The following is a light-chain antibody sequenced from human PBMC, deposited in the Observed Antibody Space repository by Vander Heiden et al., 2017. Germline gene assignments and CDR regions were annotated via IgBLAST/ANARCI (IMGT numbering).Light chain of an antibody. CDR3: QHYGSSPPYS. CDR1: QSISSSY. V-gene: IGKV3-20*01. J-gene: IGKJ2*03. Sequence: IVLTQPSGSLSLSPGQRSTLSCSARQSISSSYIAGYQQKPGQAPRLLIYAASSRANDIADRFSGSGSGTDFTLTINRREPEDFAVYYCQHYGSSPPYSFGQGTTLEIK. CDR2: AAS.